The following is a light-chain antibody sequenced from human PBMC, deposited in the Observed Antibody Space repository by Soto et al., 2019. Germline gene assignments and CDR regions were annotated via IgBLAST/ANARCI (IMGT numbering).Light chain of an antibody. CDR1: QSVSGNY. Sequence: EIVLTQSPGTLSLSPGERASLSCRASQSVSGNYLGWYQQKPGQAPRLLIYGASSRVTGIPDRFSGSGSGTDFTLTISRLEPEDFAVYYCQQYRTSPITFGQGTRLEIK. CDR3: QQYRTSPIT. J-gene: IGKJ5*01. CDR2: GAS. V-gene: IGKV3-20*01.